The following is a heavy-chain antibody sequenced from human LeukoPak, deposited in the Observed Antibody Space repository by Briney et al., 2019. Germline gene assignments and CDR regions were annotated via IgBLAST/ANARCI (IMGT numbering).Heavy chain of an antibody. CDR2: INHSGST. CDR1: GGSFSGYY. V-gene: IGHV4-34*01. J-gene: IGHJ4*02. CDR3: ARDPNCSGGSCSDY. D-gene: IGHD2-15*01. Sequence: SETLSLTCAVYGGSFSGYYWSWIRQPPGKGLEWIGEINHSGSTNYNPSLKSRVTISVDTSKNQFSLKLSSVTAAGTAVYYCARDPNCSGGSCSDYWGQGTLVTVSS.